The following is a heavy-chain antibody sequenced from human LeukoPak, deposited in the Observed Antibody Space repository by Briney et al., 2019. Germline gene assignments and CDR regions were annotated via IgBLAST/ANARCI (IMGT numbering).Heavy chain of an antibody. J-gene: IGHJ4*02. CDR2: IRYDGSNK. CDR1: GFTFSSYG. CDR3: AEMPQYYYDSSGYGY. D-gene: IGHD3-22*01. V-gene: IGHV3-30*02. Sequence: PGGSLRLSCAASGFTFSSYGMHWVRQAPGKGLEWVAFIRYDGSNKYYADSVKGRFTISRDNSKNTLYLQMNSLRAEDTAVYYCAEMPQYYYDSSGYGYWGQGTLVTVFS.